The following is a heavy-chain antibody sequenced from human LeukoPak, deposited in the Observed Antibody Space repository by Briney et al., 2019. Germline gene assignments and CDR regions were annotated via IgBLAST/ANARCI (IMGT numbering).Heavy chain of an antibody. Sequence: ASVKVSCMASGYTFTSYDINWVRQATGQGLEWMGWMNPNSGSTDYAQKFRGRLTMTRNTSISTAYMELSSLTSEDTAVYYCAKGRHSSGWPNWFDPWGQGTLVTVSS. D-gene: IGHD6-19*01. CDR1: GYTFTSYD. CDR2: MNPNSGST. J-gene: IGHJ5*02. CDR3: AKGRHSSGWPNWFDP. V-gene: IGHV1-8*01.